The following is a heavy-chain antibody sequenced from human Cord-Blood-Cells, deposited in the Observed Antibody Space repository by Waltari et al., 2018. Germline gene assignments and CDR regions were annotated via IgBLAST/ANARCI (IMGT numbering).Heavy chain of an antibody. CDR3: AGPSSSWFDY. Sequence: QVQLQQWGAGLLKPSETLSLTCAVYGGSFSGHYWRWIRQPPGTGLEWIGEINHSGSTNYNPSLKSRVTISVDTSKNQFSLKLSSVTAADTAVYYCAGPSSSWFDYWGQGTLVTVSS. J-gene: IGHJ4*02. D-gene: IGHD6-6*01. V-gene: IGHV4-34*01. CDR2: INHSGST. CDR1: GGSFSGHY.